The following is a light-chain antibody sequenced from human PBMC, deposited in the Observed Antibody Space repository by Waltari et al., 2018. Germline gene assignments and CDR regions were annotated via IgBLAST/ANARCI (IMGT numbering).Light chain of an antibody. Sequence: EIVLTQSPGTLSWSPGERATLPCRASQSVSSSYLAWYQQKPGQAPRLLIYGATSRATGIPDRFGGSGSGTDFTLTISRLEPEDFAVYYCQQYGSSRTFGQGTKVEIK. CDR3: QQYGSSRT. CDR1: QSVSSSY. CDR2: GAT. J-gene: IGKJ1*01. V-gene: IGKV3-20*01.